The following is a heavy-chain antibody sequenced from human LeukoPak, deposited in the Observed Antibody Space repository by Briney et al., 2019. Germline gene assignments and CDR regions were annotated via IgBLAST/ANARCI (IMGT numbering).Heavy chain of an antibody. CDR3: ARPRGYYDILTGYYDFDY. CDR2: INPNSGGT. CDR1: GYIFTNYY. D-gene: IGHD3-9*01. J-gene: IGHJ4*02. V-gene: IGHV1-2*02. Sequence: ASVKVSCKASGYIFTNYYIHWVRQAPGQGLEWMGWINPNSGGTNYAQKFQGRVTMTRDTSISTAYMELSRLRSDDTAVYYCARPRGYYDILTGYYDFDYWGQGTLVTVSS.